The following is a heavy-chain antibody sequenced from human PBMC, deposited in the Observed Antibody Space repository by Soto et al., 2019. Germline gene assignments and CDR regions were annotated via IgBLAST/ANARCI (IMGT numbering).Heavy chain of an antibody. V-gene: IGHV3-21*01. J-gene: IGHJ6*03. CDR2: ISSSSSYI. CDR1: GFTFSSYS. CDR3: ARANSGYAYYYQYYIDV. Sequence: GGSLRLSCAASGFTFSSYSMNWVRQAPGKGLEWVSSISSSSSYIYYADSVKGRFTISRDNAKNSLYLQMNSLRAEDTAVYYCARANSGYAYYYQYYIDVWGQGTTVTVSS. D-gene: IGHD5-12*01.